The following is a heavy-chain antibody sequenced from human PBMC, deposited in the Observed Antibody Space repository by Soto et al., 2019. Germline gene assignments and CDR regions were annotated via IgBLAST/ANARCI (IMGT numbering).Heavy chain of an antibody. CDR2: IYHSGNT. V-gene: IGHV4-4*02. Sequence: SETLSLTCAVSNDSIRSSNWWSWVHQPPGKGLEWIGEIYHSGNTNYNPSLKTRVTISVDKSKNQFSLKLSSVTAADTAVYYCARQSHHEQFDYWGLGTLVTVSS. J-gene: IGHJ4*02. D-gene: IGHD6-13*01. CDR1: NDSIRSSNW. CDR3: ARQSHHEQFDY.